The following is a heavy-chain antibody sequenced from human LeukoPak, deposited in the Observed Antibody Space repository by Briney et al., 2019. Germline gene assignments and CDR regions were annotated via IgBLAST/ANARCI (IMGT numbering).Heavy chain of an antibody. CDR1: GYTFTGYY. CDR3: ARVWAYYYYGSGSIVDDAFDI. D-gene: IGHD3-10*01. Sequence: ASVKVSCKASGYTFTGYYMHWVRQAAGQGLEWMGWINPNSGGTNYAQKFQGRVTMTRDTSISTAYMELSRLRSDDTAVYYCARVWAYYYYGSGSIVDDAFDIWGQGTMVTVSS. J-gene: IGHJ3*02. CDR2: INPNSGGT. V-gene: IGHV1-2*02.